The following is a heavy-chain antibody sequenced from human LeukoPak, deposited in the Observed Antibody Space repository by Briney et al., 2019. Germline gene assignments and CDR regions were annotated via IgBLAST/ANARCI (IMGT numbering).Heavy chain of an antibody. J-gene: IGHJ5*02. V-gene: IGHV5-51*01. D-gene: IGHD4-17*01. Sequence: GESLKISCKGSGYSFTSYWIGWVRQMPGKGLEWMGIIYPGDSDTRYSPSFQGQVTISADKSISTAYLQWSSLKASDTAMYYCARHWDDYGRDNWFDPWGQGTLVTVSS. CDR1: GYSFTSYW. CDR2: IYPGDSDT. CDR3: ARHWDDYGRDNWFDP.